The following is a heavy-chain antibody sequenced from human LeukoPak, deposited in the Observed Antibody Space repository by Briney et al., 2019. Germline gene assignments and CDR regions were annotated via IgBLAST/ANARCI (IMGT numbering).Heavy chain of an antibody. D-gene: IGHD7-27*01. V-gene: IGHV3-66*01. CDR1: GFTVSSNY. CDR2: IYSGGTT. CDR3: ARDILTGDIYY. J-gene: IGHJ4*02. Sequence: GGSLRLSCAASGFTVSSNYMSWVRQAPGKGLEWVSVIYSGGTTYYADSVKGRFTISRDNSKNTLYLQMNSLRAEDTAVYYCARDILTGDIYYWGQGTLVTVSS.